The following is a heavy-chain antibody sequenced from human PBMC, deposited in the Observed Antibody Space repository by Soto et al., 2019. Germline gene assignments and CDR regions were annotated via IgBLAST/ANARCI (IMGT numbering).Heavy chain of an antibody. D-gene: IGHD6-13*01. CDR1: GGTFSSYT. J-gene: IGHJ6*02. CDR3: ARLLVLDYYYGMDV. Sequence: QVQLVQSGAEVKKPGSSVKVSCKAAGGTFSSYTISWVRQAPGQGLGWMGRIIPILGIANYAQRFQGRVTITADKSTSTAYMELSSLRSEDTAVYYCARLLVLDYYYGMDVWGQGTTVTVS. V-gene: IGHV1-69*02. CDR2: IIPILGIA.